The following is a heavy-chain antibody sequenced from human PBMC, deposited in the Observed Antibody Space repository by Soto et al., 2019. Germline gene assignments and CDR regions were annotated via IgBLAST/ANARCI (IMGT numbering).Heavy chain of an antibody. CDR3: GRDRCSGGSCYHYYYGMDV. CDR1: GFTFSSYG. D-gene: IGHD2-15*01. CDR2: IWYDGSNK. V-gene: IGHV3-33*01. Sequence: QVQLVESGGGVVQPGRSLRLSCAASGFTFSSYGMHWVRQAPGKGLEWVAVIWYDGSNKYYADSVKGRFTISRDNSKNTLYLQMNSLGAEDTAVYYCGRDRCSGGSCYHYYYGMDVWGQGTTVTVSS. J-gene: IGHJ6*02.